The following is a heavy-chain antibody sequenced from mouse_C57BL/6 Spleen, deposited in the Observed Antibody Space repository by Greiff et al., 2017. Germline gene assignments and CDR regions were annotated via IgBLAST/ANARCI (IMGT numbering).Heavy chain of an antibody. CDR1: GYSFTGYY. V-gene: IGHV1-42*01. Sequence: VQLQQSGPELVKPGASVKISCKASGYSFTGYYMNWVKQSPEKSLEWIGEINPSTGGTTYNQKFKAKATLTVDKSSSTAYMQLSSLTSEDSAVYYCARWASRGYDYVDYWGQGTTLTVSS. J-gene: IGHJ2*01. CDR2: INPSTGGT. CDR3: ARWASRGYDYVDY. D-gene: IGHD2-4*01.